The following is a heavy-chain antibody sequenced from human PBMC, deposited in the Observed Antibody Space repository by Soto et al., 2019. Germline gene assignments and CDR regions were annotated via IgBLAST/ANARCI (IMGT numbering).Heavy chain of an antibody. CDR3: ARGSMVRGAHFDY. J-gene: IGHJ4*02. Sequence: LFLADAVYGGSFSGYYWSWIRQPPGKGLEWIGEINHSGSTNYNPSLKSRVTISVDTSKNQFSLKLSSVTAADTAVYYCARGSMVRGAHFDYWGQGTLVTVSS. D-gene: IGHD3-10*01. CDR2: INHSGST. CDR1: GGSFSGYY. V-gene: IGHV4-34*01.